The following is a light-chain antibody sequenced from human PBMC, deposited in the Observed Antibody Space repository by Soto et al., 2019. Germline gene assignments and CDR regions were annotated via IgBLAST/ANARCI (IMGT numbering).Light chain of an antibody. Sequence: QSALTQPASVSGSPGQSITISCTGTSSDVGAYNRVSWYQQYPGQAPKVIIYEVSNWPSGVSYRFSGSKSGNTASLTISGLQAEDEADYYCNAFTTTSTYVFGTGTKVTVL. V-gene: IGLV2-14*01. CDR1: SSDVGAYNR. CDR3: NAFTTTSTYV. CDR2: EVS. J-gene: IGLJ1*01.